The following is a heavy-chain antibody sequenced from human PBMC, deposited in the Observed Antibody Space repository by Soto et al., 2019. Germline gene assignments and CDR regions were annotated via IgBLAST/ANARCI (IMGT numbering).Heavy chain of an antibody. CDR2: ISYDGSNK. CDR3: ARDLSSVVRGVIYNWFDP. Sequence: QVQLVESGGGVVQPGRSLRLSCAASGFTFSSYAMHWVRQAPGKGLEWVAVISYDGSNKYYADSVKGRFTISRDNSKNTLYLQMNSVRAEDTAVYYCARDLSSVVRGVIYNWFDPWGQGTLVTVSS. D-gene: IGHD3-10*01. V-gene: IGHV3-30-3*01. CDR1: GFTFSSYA. J-gene: IGHJ5*02.